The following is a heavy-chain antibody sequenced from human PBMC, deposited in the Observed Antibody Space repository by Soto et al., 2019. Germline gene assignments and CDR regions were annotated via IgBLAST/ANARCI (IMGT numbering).Heavy chain of an antibody. Sequence: HPGGSLRLSCSASGFTFKSHAMHWVRQAPGKGLEYVSSIHTGGETTFYADAVKGRFIVSRDNSNNTLDLQMTSLKYEDSGVYYCVKGRDKHCSGRTCGLWMDLWGQGTTVTVYS. CDR3: VKGRDKHCSGRTCGLWMDL. CDR2: IHTGGETT. V-gene: IGHV3-64D*06. CDR1: GFTFKSHA. D-gene: IGHD6-19*01. J-gene: IGHJ6*02.